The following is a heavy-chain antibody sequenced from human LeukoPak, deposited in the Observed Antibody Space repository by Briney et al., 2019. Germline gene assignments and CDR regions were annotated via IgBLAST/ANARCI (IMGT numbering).Heavy chain of an antibody. Sequence: TGASLRLSCAASGFTVSSNYMSWVRQSPGKGLEWVSVIYSGDNAYYAASVKGRFTISRDNSKNTLYLQMNSLRADDTAMYYCARDSDGGCNHYFDYWGQGTLVTVSS. J-gene: IGHJ4*02. CDR1: GFTVSSNY. V-gene: IGHV3-53*01. D-gene: IGHD2-15*01. CDR2: IYSGDNA. CDR3: ARDSDGGCNHYFDY.